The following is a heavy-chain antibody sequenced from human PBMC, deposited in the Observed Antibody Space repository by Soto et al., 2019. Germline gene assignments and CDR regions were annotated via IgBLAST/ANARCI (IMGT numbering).Heavy chain of an antibody. V-gene: IGHV3-23*01. CDR1: GFTFSSYG. CDR2: SSATGAGT. Sequence: PGGSLRLSCAASGFTFSSYGMTWVRQAPGKGLEWVSFSSATGAGTYYADSVKGRFTISRDNSKNTLYLQMTSLRADDTAVYYCAKDRRAGGNYGFYSDCYVYWGQGTPVTVSS. D-gene: IGHD2-21*02. J-gene: IGHJ4*02. CDR3: AKDRRAGGNYGFYSDCYVY.